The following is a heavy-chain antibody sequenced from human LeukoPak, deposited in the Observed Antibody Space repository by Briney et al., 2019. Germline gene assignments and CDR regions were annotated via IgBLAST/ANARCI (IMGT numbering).Heavy chain of an antibody. D-gene: IGHD3/OR15-3a*01. CDR3: ARWTKNYFDY. CDR1: GGSISNYF. V-gene: IGHV4-59*08. CDR2: IYSSGST. J-gene: IGHJ4*02. Sequence: SETLSLTCTVSGGSISNYFWNWVRRPPGKGLEWIGYIYSSGSTYYNPSLKSRLTISLDTSKNQFSLQLSSVTVADTAAYYCARWTKNYFDYWGQGTLVTVSS.